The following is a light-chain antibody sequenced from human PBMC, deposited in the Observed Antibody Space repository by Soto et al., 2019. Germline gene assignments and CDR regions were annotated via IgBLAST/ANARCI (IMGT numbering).Light chain of an antibody. V-gene: IGKV1-5*03. Sequence: DIQMTQSPSTLSASVGDRVTITCRASQSISSWLAWYQQKPGKAPKLLIYKASSLESGGPSRFSGSGPGTEFTLTISSLQPDDFASYYCQQYNSYSRNTFGQGTKLEIK. CDR2: KAS. CDR3: QQYNSYSRNT. J-gene: IGKJ2*01. CDR1: QSISSW.